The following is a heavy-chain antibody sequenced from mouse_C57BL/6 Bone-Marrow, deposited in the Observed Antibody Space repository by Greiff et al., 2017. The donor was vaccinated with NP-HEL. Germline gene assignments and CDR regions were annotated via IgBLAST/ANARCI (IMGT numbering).Heavy chain of an antibody. CDR2: ISNLAYSI. CDR3: ARHPIYDGNYPPMDD. Sequence: EVQGVESGGGLVQPGGSLKLSCAASGFTFSDYGMAWVRQAPRKGPEWVAFISNLAYSIYYADTVTGRFTISRENAKNTLYLEMSSLRAEDTAMYYCARHPIYDGNYPPMDDWGQGTSVTVSS. J-gene: IGHJ4*01. V-gene: IGHV5-15*01. CDR1: GFTFSDYG. D-gene: IGHD2-1*01.